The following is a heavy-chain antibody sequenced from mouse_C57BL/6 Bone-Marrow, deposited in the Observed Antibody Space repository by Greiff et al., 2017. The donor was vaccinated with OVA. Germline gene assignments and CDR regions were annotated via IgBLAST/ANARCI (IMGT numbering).Heavy chain of an antibody. D-gene: IGHD2-4*01. V-gene: IGHV1-82*01. CDR1: GYAFSSSW. J-gene: IGHJ2*01. CDR2: IYPGDGDT. CDR3: ARGDYDKGAFDY. Sequence: QVQLKESGPELVKPGASVKISCKASGYAFSSSWMNWVKQRPGKGLEWIGRIYPGDGDTNYNGKFKGKATLTADKSSSTAYMQLSSLTSEDSAVYFCARGDYDKGAFDYWGQGTTLTVSS.